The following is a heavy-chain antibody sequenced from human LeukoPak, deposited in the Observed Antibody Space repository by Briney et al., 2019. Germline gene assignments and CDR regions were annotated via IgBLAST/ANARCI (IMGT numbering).Heavy chain of an antibody. V-gene: IGHV3-48*04. CDR1: GFTFNIYS. CDR3: ARERDGYYFDY. D-gene: IGHD6-25*01. J-gene: IGHJ4*02. Sequence: GGSLRLSCAASGFTFNIYSMNWVRQAPGKGLEWVSYISRSGSLMSYADSVKGRFTISRDNANNSLYLQMNSLRAEDTAVYYCARERDGYYFDYWGQGTLVTVSS. CDR2: ISRSGSLM.